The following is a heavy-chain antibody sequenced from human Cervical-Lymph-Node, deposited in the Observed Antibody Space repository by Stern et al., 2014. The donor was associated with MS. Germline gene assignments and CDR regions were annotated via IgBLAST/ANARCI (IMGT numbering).Heavy chain of an antibody. J-gene: IGHJ3*02. Sequence: VQLVESGPGLVKPSQTLSLTCTVSGGPISSGGYYWSWIRPHPGKGLEWIGYIHYSGRTYYNTSLKSRGTISVDTSKSQFSLKLSSVTAADTAVYYCVRTLSRGAFDIWGQGTMVTVSS. V-gene: IGHV4-31*03. CDR1: GGPISSGGYY. CDR3: VRTLSRGAFDI. D-gene: IGHD3-10*01. CDR2: IHYSGRT.